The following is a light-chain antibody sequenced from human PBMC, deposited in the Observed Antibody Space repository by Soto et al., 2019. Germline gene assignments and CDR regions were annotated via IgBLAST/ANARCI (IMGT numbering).Light chain of an antibody. CDR3: QQLNSYPPE. J-gene: IGKJ1*01. V-gene: IGKV1-9*01. CDR2: AAT. Sequence: DIQLTQSPSFLSASLGDRVTITCRASQGIGSYLAWYQQKPGAAPKLLIYAATSLQSGVPSRFSGGASGTEFTLTISSLQSDDFATYYCQQLNSYPPEFGQGTKVDIK. CDR1: QGIGSY.